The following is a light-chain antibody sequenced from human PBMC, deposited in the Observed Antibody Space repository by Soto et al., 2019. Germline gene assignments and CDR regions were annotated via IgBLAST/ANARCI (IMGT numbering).Light chain of an antibody. V-gene: IGLV2-11*01. Sequence: QSALTQPRSVSGSPGQSVTISCTGTSSDVGAYKYVSWYQHYPGEAPKLMIYDVTQRPSGVSDRFSGTKSGNTASLAISGLQAEDEADYYCCSYAGSYTWVFGSGTKVTVL. J-gene: IGLJ1*01. CDR3: CSYAGSYTWV. CDR1: SSDVGAYKY. CDR2: DVT.